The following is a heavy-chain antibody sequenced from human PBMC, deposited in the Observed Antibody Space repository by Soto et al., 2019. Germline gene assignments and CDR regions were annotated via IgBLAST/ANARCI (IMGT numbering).Heavy chain of an antibody. CDR1: VLSFRNYD. CDR3: AKDIPPEIDDFWHGMDV. J-gene: IGHJ6*02. V-gene: IGHV3-30*18. D-gene: IGHD3-3*01. Sequence: GGSLLLSCGSSVLSFRNYDMYWVRQAPGKGLEWVAVISYGGARKYYADSVKGRFTISRDNSKNTLYLQMNSLRPEDTAVYYCAKDIPPEIDDFWHGMDVWGQGTTVTVSS. CDR2: ISYGGARK.